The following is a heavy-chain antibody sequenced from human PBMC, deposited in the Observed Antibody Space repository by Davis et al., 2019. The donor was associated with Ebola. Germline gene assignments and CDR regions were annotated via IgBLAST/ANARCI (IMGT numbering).Heavy chain of an antibody. V-gene: IGHV6-1*01. CDR2: TSYSSKWFA. CDR1: GDSLPSNTAA. J-gene: IGHJ4*02. Sequence: SQPLSLTCSISGDSLPSNTAARNWIRQSPSRGLEWLGRTSYSSKWFADYAVSVKSRMTINSDTSKNQFSLQLSSVTREDTAVYYCASDPPCYQGYDYWGQGILVTVSS. CDR3: ASDPPCYQGYDY. D-gene: IGHD2-8*01.